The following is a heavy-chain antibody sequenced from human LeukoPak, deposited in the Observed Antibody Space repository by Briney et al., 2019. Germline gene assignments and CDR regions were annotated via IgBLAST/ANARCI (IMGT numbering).Heavy chain of an antibody. J-gene: IGHJ4*02. CDR1: GYTFTSYG. CDR2: ISAYNGNT. D-gene: IGHD3-22*01. V-gene: IGHV1-18*01. Sequence: ASVKVSCKASGYTFTSYGISWVRQAPGQGLEWMGWISAYNGNTNYAQKLQGGVTMTTDTSTSTAYMELRSLRSDDTAVYYCARSHYDSSGYYYDYWGQGTLVTVSS. CDR3: ARSHYDSSGYYYDY.